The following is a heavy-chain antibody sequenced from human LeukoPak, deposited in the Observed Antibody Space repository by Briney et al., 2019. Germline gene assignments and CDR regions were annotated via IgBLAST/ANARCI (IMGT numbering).Heavy chain of an antibody. Sequence: PSETLSPTCTVSGGSINSGDYYWSWIRQGPGKGLEWIGYISYSGSTFHNPSLKSRVIISADMSKNQFSLKLSSVTVADTAVYYCASTGYCSGGSCPDYWGQGTLVTVSS. D-gene: IGHD2-15*01. J-gene: IGHJ4*02. CDR2: ISYSGST. V-gene: IGHV4-30-4*01. CDR1: GGSINSGDYY. CDR3: ASTGYCSGGSCPDY.